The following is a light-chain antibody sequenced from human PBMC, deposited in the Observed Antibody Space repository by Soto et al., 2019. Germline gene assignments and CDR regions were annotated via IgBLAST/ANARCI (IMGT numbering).Light chain of an antibody. CDR1: QSVDNY. CDR2: ESS. Sequence: EIVFTQSPATLSLSPGERATLSCRASQSVDNYLDWYQQKPGQAPRLLIYESSNRATGIPDRFSGSGSGTDFTLTISRLEPEDFAVYYCQQRSKWPLTFGQGTRLEIK. V-gene: IGKV3-11*01. J-gene: IGKJ5*01. CDR3: QQRSKWPLT.